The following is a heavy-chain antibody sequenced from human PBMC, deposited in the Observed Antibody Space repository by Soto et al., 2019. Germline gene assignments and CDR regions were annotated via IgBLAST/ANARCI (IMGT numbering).Heavy chain of an antibody. D-gene: IGHD3-22*01. CDR2: ITSSSDTI. V-gene: IGHV3-48*02. CDR1: GFAFSSFH. Sequence: GGSLRLSCAASGFAFSSFHMNWVRQAPGRGLEWVAYITSSSDTIYYSDSVKGRFTISRDNGKNSLFLQMNSLRDEDTAVYYCARVVVVIPPGYYYAMDVWGQGTTVTVSS. CDR3: ARVVVVIPPGYYYAMDV. J-gene: IGHJ6*02.